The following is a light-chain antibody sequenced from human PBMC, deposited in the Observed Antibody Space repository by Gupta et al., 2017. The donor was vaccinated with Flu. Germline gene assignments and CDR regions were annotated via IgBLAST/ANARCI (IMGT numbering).Light chain of an antibody. CDR2: GAS. Sequence: EIVMTQSPATLSVPPGERATLSCRASQSVSSNLAWNQQKPGQAPRLLIYGASTRATGIPARFSGSGSGTEFTLTISSLQSEDFAVYYCQQYNNWPPTFTFGGGTKVEIK. CDR1: QSVSSN. J-gene: IGKJ4*01. CDR3: QQYNNWPPTFT. V-gene: IGKV3-15*01.